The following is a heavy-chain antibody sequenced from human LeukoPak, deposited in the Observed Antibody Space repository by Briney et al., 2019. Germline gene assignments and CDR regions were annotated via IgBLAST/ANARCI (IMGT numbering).Heavy chain of an antibody. V-gene: IGHV4-38-2*02. D-gene: IGHD3-10*01. Sequence: PSETLSLTCTVSGYSISSGYYWGWIRQPPGKGLEWIGSIYHSGSTYYNPSLKSRVTISVDTSKNQFSLKLSSVTAADTAVYYSASGGDGSGSYSFWGQGTLVTVSS. J-gene: IGHJ4*02. CDR1: GYSISSGYY. CDR2: IYHSGST. CDR3: ASGGDGSGSYSF.